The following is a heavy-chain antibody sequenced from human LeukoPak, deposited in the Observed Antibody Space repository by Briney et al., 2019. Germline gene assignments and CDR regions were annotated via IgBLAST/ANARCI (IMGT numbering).Heavy chain of an antibody. CDR3: ARPNPRHCSSTSCYSIWFDP. CDR1: GGSISSSSYY. Sequence: PSETLSLTCTVSGGSISSSSYYWGWIRQPPGKGLEGIGGIYYSGSTYYNPSLKSRVTISVDTSKNQFSLKLSSVTAADTAVYYCARPNPRHCSSTSCYSIWFDPWGQGTLVTVSS. V-gene: IGHV4-39*07. J-gene: IGHJ5*02. CDR2: IYYSGST. D-gene: IGHD2-2*01.